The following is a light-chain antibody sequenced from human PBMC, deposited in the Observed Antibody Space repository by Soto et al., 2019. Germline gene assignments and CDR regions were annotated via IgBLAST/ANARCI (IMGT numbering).Light chain of an antibody. Sequence: EIALTQSPATLSLSPGERATLSCRASQSVSSYLAWYQHKPGQAPRLLIYDASSRATGIPARFSGSGSGTDFTLSISSLEPEDFAVYYCQQRSNWPPDYTFGQGTKLEIK. J-gene: IGKJ2*01. V-gene: IGKV3-11*01. CDR1: QSVSSY. CDR3: QQRSNWPPDYT. CDR2: DAS.